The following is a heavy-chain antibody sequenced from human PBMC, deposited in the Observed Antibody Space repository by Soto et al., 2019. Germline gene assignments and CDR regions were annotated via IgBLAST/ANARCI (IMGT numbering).Heavy chain of an antibody. J-gene: IGHJ5*02. D-gene: IGHD2-2*01. V-gene: IGHV3-23*01. Sequence: EVQLLESGGGLVQPGGSLRLSCAASGFTFSSYAMSWVRQAPGKGLEWVSAISGSGGSTYYADSVKGRFTISRDNSKNTLYLQMNSLRAEDTAVYYCAKAHIVVVPAPNWFDPWGQGTLVTVSS. CDR2: ISGSGGST. CDR1: GFTFSSYA. CDR3: AKAHIVVVPAPNWFDP.